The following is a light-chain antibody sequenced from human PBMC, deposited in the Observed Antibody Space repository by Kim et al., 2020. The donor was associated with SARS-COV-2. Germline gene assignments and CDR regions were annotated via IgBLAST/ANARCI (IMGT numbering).Light chain of an antibody. CDR2: GAS. CDR1: QSVSAN. Sequence: SPGERATLSCRASQSVSANLAWYQQKPGQAPRLLIYGASTRATGIPARFSGSASGTEFTLTISSLQSEDFALYYCQEYNHWPPMYTFGQGTKLEI. V-gene: IGKV3-15*01. J-gene: IGKJ2*01. CDR3: QEYNHWPPMYT.